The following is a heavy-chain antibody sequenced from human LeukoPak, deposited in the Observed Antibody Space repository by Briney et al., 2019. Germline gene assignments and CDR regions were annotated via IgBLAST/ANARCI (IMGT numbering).Heavy chain of an antibody. CDR1: GYTFTGYY. V-gene: IGHV1-2*02. J-gene: IGHJ4*02. D-gene: IGHD2-15*01. CDR2: INPNSGGT. Sequence: ASVKVSCKASGYTFTGYYMNWVRQAPGQGLEWMGWINPNSGGTNYAQKFQGKVTMTRDTSISTAYMELSRLRSDDTAVYYCARSAKYCSGGSCSLDYWGQGTLVTVSS. CDR3: ARSAKYCSGGSCSLDY.